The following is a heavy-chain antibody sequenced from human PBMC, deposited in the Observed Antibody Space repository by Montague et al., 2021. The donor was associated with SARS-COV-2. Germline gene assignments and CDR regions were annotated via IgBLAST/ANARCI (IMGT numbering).Heavy chain of an antibody. Sequence: TLSPSRTVSGGSISSGGYYWSWIHQHPGKGLEWIGYIYYSGSTYYNPSLKSRVTISVDTSKNQFSLKLSSVTAADTAVYYCARARITMVVAVNAFDIWGQGTMVTVSS. D-gene: IGHD3-22*01. V-gene: IGHV4-31*03. CDR1: GGSISSGGYY. J-gene: IGHJ3*02. CDR2: IYYSGST. CDR3: ARARITMVVAVNAFDI.